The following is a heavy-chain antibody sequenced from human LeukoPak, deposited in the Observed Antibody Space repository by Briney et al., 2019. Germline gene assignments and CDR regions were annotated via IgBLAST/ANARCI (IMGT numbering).Heavy chain of an antibody. V-gene: IGHV1-8*03. Sequence: ASVKVSCKASGDAFNNYDIHWVRQATGQGLEWMGCVNPNRGNSDYAQKFQGRVTISWDNSIKTGYMELSSLRSEDTAVYYCARGGYYYGSGSRNWVGPWGQGTLVTVS. J-gene: IGHJ5*02. D-gene: IGHD3-10*01. CDR2: VNPNRGNS. CDR3: ARGGYYYGSGSRNWVGP. CDR1: GDAFNNYD.